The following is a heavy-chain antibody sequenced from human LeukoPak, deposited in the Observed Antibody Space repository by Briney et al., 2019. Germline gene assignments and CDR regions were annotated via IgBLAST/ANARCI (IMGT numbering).Heavy chain of an antibody. J-gene: IGHJ4*02. Sequence: ASETLSLTCTVSGVSISSYYWTWIRQPPGKGLEWIGFISNSAIADYNLSLKSRVTISIDTSKNQFSLKLNSVTAADTAVYYCARVGYYGSGSYYSDYFEYWGQGTLVTVSS. D-gene: IGHD3-10*01. CDR2: ISNSAIA. CDR1: GVSISSYY. CDR3: ARVGYYGSGSYYSDYFEY. V-gene: IGHV4-59*01.